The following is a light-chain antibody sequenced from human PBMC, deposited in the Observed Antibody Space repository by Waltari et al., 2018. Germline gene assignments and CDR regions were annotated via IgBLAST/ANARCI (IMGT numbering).Light chain of an antibody. CDR1: QGISGW. CDR2: ATS. CDR3: QQANSFPLS. V-gene: IGKV1-12*01. Sequence: DIEMTQSPASVSASVGDRVTLACRASQGISGWLAWYQQKPGKAPNLLIYATSNLETGVPSRFSGSGSGTDFTLTISSLQPEDFATYYCQQANSFPLSFGGGTTVEIK. J-gene: IGKJ4*01.